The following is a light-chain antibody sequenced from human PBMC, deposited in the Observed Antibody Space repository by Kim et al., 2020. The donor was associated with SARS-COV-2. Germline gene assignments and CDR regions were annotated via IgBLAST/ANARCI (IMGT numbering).Light chain of an antibody. Sequence: SGSPGERVTLSRRASQSVNSNLAWYQQKLDQAPRLLIYVASTRATGIPARFSGSGSGTEFTLTISSLQSEDFAVYYCQQYNNWPYTFGQGTKLEI. CDR2: VAS. CDR1: QSVNSN. V-gene: IGKV3-15*01. J-gene: IGKJ2*01. CDR3: QQYNNWPYT.